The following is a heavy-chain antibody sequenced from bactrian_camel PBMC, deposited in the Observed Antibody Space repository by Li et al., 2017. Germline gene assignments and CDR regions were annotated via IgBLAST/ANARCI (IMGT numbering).Heavy chain of an antibody. J-gene: IGHJ6*01. Sequence: HVQLVESGGGSVQNGGSLRLSCAASGFTFSTYYMSWVRQAPGKGLEWVSGIYLDGRDTYYADSVKGRFTISRGSAKNTVYLQMNSLKTEDTAVYYCATWWSVGFWGQGTQVTVS. CDR1: GFTFSTYY. CDR2: IYLDGRDT. V-gene: IGHV3S5*01. CDR3: ATWWSVGF. D-gene: IGHD7*01.